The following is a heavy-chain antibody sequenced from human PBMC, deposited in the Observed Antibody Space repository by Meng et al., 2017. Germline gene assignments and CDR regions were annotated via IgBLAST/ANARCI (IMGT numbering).Heavy chain of an antibody. CDR3: ARGGDYSSWDY. CDR1: GYTFTSYD. Sequence: QVQLVQSGPEVKKPGASVKVSCKASGYTFTSYDINWIRQAPGQGLEWMGWVNPINGKTGYAQKFQGRLTMTRDTSIRTAYMELSSLKSEDTAIYYCARGGDYSSWDYWGQGTLVTVSS. V-gene: IGHV1-8*01. CDR2: VNPINGKT. D-gene: IGHD4-11*01. J-gene: IGHJ4*02.